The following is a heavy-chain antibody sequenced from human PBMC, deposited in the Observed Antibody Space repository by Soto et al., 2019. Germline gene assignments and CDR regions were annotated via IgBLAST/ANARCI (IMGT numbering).Heavy chain of an antibody. CDR2: INTNTGNP. CDR3: ARGPPLRYCSSTSCYWYYMDV. D-gene: IGHD2-2*01. V-gene: IGHV7-4-1*01. Sequence: ASVKVSYKASGYTFTSYAMNWVRQAPGQGLEWMGWINTNTGNPTYAQGFTGRFVFSLDTSVSTAYLQICSLKAEDTAVYYCARGPPLRYCSSTSCYWYYMDVWRKGTTVTVSS. J-gene: IGHJ6*03. CDR1: GYTFTSYA.